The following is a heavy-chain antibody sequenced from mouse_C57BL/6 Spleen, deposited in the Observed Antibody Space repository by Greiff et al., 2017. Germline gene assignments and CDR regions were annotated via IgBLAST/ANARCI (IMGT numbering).Heavy chain of an antibody. CDR1: GYTFTNYW. CDR2: IYPGGGYT. V-gene: IGHV1-63*01. J-gene: IGHJ3*01. Sequence: QVQLKQSGAELVRPGTSVKMSCKASGYTFTNYWIGWAKQRPGHGLEWIGDIYPGGGYTNYNEKFKGKATLTADKSSSTAYMQFSSLTSEDSAIYYCASGDSSGYGWFAYWGQGTLVTVSA. D-gene: IGHD3-2*02. CDR3: ASGDSSGYGWFAY.